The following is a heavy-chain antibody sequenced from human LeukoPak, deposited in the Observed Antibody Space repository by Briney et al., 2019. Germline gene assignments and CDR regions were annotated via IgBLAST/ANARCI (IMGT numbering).Heavy chain of an antibody. V-gene: IGHV4-34*01. CDR2: INHRGST. CDR3: ARVVPPAIEVDV. D-gene: IGHD2-2*02. Sequence: SETLSLTCAVYGWSFSDYYWSWIRQPPGKGLEWIGEINHRGSTNYNPSLNSRLIISVDTSKNQFSLKLSSVTAADTAVYYCARVVPPAIEVDVWGKGTTVTVSS. J-gene: IGHJ6*04. CDR1: GWSFSDYY.